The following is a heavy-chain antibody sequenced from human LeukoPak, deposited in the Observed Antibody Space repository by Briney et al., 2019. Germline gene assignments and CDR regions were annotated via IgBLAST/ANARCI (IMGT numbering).Heavy chain of an antibody. Sequence: GGSLRLSCATSGFTFDEHAMHWVRQVPGRGLEWVSLISGDGANEYYADSVKGRFTISRDNAKNSLYLQMSSLRAEDTAVYYCARDSIVVPAGDYWGLGTLVTVSS. V-gene: IGHV3-43*02. CDR2: ISGDGANE. CDR1: GFTFDEHA. D-gene: IGHD2-2*01. J-gene: IGHJ4*02. CDR3: ARDSIVVPAGDY.